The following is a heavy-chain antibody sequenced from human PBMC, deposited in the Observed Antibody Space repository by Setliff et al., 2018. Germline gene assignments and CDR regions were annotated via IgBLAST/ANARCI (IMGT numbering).Heavy chain of an antibody. CDR3: VKDPSVYGADSGSI. CDR2: ISSTGIPI. V-gene: IGHV3-64D*09. J-gene: IGHJ3*02. Sequence: GGSLRLSCSASGFTFSRYAMHWVRQAPRKGLESVSAISSTGIPIYYADSVKARFTISRDDAKNTLYLQMTSLRADDTAVYYCVKDPSVYGADSGSIWGQGTMVTVSS. D-gene: IGHD2-21*02. CDR1: GFTFSRYA.